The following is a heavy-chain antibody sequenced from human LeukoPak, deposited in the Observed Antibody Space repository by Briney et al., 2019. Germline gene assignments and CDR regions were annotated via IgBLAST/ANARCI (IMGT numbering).Heavy chain of an antibody. D-gene: IGHD3-3*01. CDR1: GFTVSSYY. J-gene: IGHJ4*02. Sequence: PGGSLRLSCAASGFTVSSYYMSWVRQAPGKGLEWVSVIYSGGSTYYADSVKGRFTISRDNSKNTLYLQMNSLRAEDTAVYYCNYDFWSGNDYWGQGTLVTVSS. CDR2: IYSGGST. V-gene: IGHV3-53*01. CDR3: NYDFWSGNDY.